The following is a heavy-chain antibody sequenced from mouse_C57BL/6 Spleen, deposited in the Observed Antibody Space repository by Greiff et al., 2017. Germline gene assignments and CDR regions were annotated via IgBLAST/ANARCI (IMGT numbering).Heavy chain of an antibody. J-gene: IGHJ4*01. Sequence: DVKLVESGGGLVKPGGSLKLSCAASGFTFSSYAMSWVRQTPEKRLEWVATISDGGSYTYYPDNVKGRFTISRDNAKNNLYLQMSHLKSEDTAMYYCARGYDDEDYAMDYWGQGTSVTVSS. CDR1: GFTFSSYA. CDR2: ISDGGSYT. D-gene: IGHD2-12*01. V-gene: IGHV5-4*03. CDR3: ARGYDDEDYAMDY.